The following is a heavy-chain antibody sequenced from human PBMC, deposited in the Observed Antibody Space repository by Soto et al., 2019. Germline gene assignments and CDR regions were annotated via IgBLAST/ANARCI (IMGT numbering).Heavy chain of an antibody. CDR2: IYHDGTT. J-gene: IGHJ5*01. CDR3: AKSSGVSPQYRFDS. V-gene: IGHV4-4*02. CDR1: GGSISQINW. D-gene: IGHD3-10*01. Sequence: QVQLQESGPGLVKPSGTLSLTCGVSGGSISQINWWSWVRQSQQKGLEWIGEIYHDGTTNYNPSLQSRVTLSVDKSKNQFFLQLTSVTAADTAIYYCAKSSGVSPQYRFDSWGQGTLVIVSS.